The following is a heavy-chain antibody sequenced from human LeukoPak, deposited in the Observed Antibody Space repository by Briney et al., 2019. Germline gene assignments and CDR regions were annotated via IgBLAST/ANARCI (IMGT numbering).Heavy chain of an antibody. Sequence: APVKVSCKASGYTFTSYYMHWVRQAPGQGLKWMGIINPSGGSTSYAQKFQGRVTMTRDTSTSTVYMELSSLRSEDTAVYYCARDGPPYYYGSGSYYGVYWGQGTLVTVSS. CDR2: INPSGGST. J-gene: IGHJ4*02. CDR1: GYTFTSYY. V-gene: IGHV1-46*01. D-gene: IGHD3-10*01. CDR3: ARDGPPYYYGSGSYYGVY.